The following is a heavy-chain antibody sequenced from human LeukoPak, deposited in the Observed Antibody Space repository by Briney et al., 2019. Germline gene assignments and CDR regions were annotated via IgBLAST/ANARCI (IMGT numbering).Heavy chain of an antibody. V-gene: IGHV3-30*18. CDR2: ISYDGSNK. Sequence: PGGSLRLSCAASGFTFSSYGMHWVRQAPGKGLEWVAVISYDGSNKYYADSVKGRFTISRDNSKNTLYLQVNSLRAEDTAVYYCAKVRSRGAYGDYLNYFDYWGQGTLVTVSS. CDR1: GFTFSSYG. CDR3: AKVRSRGAYGDYLNYFDY. D-gene: IGHD4-17*01. J-gene: IGHJ4*02.